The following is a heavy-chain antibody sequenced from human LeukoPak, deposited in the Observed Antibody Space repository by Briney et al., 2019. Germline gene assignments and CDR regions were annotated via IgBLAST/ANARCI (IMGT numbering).Heavy chain of an antibody. J-gene: IGHJ5*02. D-gene: IGHD7-27*01. V-gene: IGHV6-1*01. CDR3: ARDPRMGKAHWFDP. CDR1: GDSLSTASNG. CDR2: TYYNSKSYT. Sequence: SETLSLTCALSGDSLSTASNGWDWGRQSPWRGSEWLGRTYYNSKSYTHYAVSVSGRTTINPDTSRNQLSLQLSFVTPEDTAVYYCARDPRMGKAHWFDPWGQGTLVTVSS.